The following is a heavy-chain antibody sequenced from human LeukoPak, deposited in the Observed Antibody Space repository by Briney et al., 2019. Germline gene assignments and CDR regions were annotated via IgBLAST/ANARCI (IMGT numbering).Heavy chain of an antibody. CDR3: ASGPPRRRITIFARGNYYYMDV. V-gene: IGHV3-21*01. CDR1: GFTFSSYS. D-gene: IGHD3-3*01. J-gene: IGHJ6*03. CDR2: ISSSSSYI. Sequence: GGSLRLSCAASGFTFSSYSMNWVRQAPGKGLEWVSSISSSSSYIYYADSVKGRFTISRDNAKNTLYLQMNSLRAEDTAVYYCASGPPRRRITIFARGNYYYMDVWGKGTTVTVSS.